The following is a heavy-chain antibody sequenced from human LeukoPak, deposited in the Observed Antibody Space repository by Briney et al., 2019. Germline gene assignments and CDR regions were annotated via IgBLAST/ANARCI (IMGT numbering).Heavy chain of an antibody. Sequence: GGSLRLSCAASGFTFSSYSMHWVRQAPGKGLEWVAVISYDGSNKYYADSVKGRFTISRDNSKNTLYLQMNSLRAEDTAVYYCARSHTSYSSSLPSSYYFNYWGQGALVSVSS. J-gene: IGHJ4*02. CDR3: ARSHTSYSSSLPSSYYFNY. V-gene: IGHV3-30-3*01. D-gene: IGHD6-13*01. CDR1: GFTFSSYS. CDR2: ISYDGSNK.